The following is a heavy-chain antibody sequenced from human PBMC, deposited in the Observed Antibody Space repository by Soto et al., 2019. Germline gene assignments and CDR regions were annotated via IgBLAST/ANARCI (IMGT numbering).Heavy chain of an antibody. Sequence: RGESLKISCKGSGYSFTSYWIGWVRQMPGKGLEWMGIIYPGDSDTRYSPSFQGQVTIAADKSISTAYLQWSSLKASDTAMYYCARNVVAGRLYYGMDVWGQGTTLTVSS. J-gene: IGHJ6*02. V-gene: IGHV5-51*01. CDR2: IYPGDSDT. CDR1: GYSFTSYW. D-gene: IGHD6-19*01. CDR3: ARNVVAGRLYYGMDV.